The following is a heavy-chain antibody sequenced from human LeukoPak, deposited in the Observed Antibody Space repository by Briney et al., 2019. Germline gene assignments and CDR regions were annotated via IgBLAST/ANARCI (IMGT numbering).Heavy chain of an antibody. CDR2: INPNSGGT. V-gene: IGHV1-2*02. CDR3: ASATTYCGADCYPLDAFDI. J-gene: IGHJ3*02. CDR1: GYTFTGYY. Sequence: ASVKVSCKASGYTFTGYYMHWVRQAPGQGLEWMGWINPNSGGTNYAQKFLGRITMTRDPSISTAYMELSRLRSDDTAVYYCASATTYCGADCYPLDAFDIWGQGTMVTVSS. D-gene: IGHD2-21*02.